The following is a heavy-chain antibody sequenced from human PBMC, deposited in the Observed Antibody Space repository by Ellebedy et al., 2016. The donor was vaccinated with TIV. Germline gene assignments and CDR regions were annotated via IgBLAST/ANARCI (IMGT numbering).Heavy chain of an antibody. CDR2: IDQDGSEE. V-gene: IGHV3-7*03. CDR3: AGGAGWLIEH. CDR1: IGIKY. Sequence: GESLKISXVASIGIKYMNWVRQPPGTGLEWVANIDQDGSEENYVDSVKGRFIISRDNAKKSLYLQMSSLRPEDTAVYYCAGGAGWLIEHWGLGTLVTVSS. J-gene: IGHJ1*01. D-gene: IGHD6-19*01.